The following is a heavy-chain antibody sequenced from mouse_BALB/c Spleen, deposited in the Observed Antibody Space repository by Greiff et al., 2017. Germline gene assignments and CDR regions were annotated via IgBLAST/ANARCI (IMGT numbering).Heavy chain of an antibody. CDR1: GFNIKDTY. V-gene: IGHV14-3*02. CDR3: ARWRRYDGFSLGFDD. D-gene: IGHD2-14*01. CDR2: IDPANGNT. Sequence: VQLQQSGAELVKPGASVKLSCTASGFNIKDTYMHWVKQRPEQGLEWIGRIDPANGNTKYDPKFQGKATITADTSSNTAYLQLSSLTSEDTAVYYCARWRRYDGFSLGFDDWGQGTTLTVSS. J-gene: IGHJ2*01.